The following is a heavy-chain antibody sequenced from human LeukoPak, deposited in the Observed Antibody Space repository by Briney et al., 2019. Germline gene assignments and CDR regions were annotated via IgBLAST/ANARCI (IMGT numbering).Heavy chain of an antibody. V-gene: IGHV4-39*01. D-gene: IGHD1-1*01. CDR2: IYYSGST. CDR3: ARFGLERPY. Sequence: SETLSLTCTVSGGSISSSSYYWGWIRQPPGKGLEWIGSIYYSGSTYYNPSLKSRVTISVDTSKNQFSLKLSSVTAADTAVYYCARFGLERPYWGQGTLVTVSS. J-gene: IGHJ4*02. CDR1: GGSISSSSYY.